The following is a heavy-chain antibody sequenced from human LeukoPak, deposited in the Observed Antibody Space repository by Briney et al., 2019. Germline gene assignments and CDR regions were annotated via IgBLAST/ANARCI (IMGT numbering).Heavy chain of an antibody. CDR3: ARQVGNAYYAAYFDY. Sequence: GESLKISCKASGYSFTSYYIGWVRQMPGKGLEWMGIIYPGDSDTKYSPSFQGQVTISADKSIRTAYLQWSSLKASDTAMYYCARQVGNAYYAAYFDYWGQGTLVTVSS. CDR2: IYPGDSDT. CDR1: GYSFTSYY. V-gene: IGHV5-51*01. J-gene: IGHJ4*02. D-gene: IGHD3-16*01.